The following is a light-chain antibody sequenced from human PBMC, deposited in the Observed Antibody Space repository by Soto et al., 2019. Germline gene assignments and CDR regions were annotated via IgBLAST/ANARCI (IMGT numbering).Light chain of an antibody. CDR3: SSYAGSSTWV. J-gene: IGLJ3*02. CDR1: SSDVGSYSL. CDR2: EGS. Sequence: QSALTQSASVSGSPGQSITISCTGTSSDVGSYSLVSWYQQHPGKAPKLMIYEGSKRPSGVSNRFSASKSGNTASLTISGLQAEDEADYYCSSYAGSSTWVFGGGTKVTVL. V-gene: IGLV2-23*01.